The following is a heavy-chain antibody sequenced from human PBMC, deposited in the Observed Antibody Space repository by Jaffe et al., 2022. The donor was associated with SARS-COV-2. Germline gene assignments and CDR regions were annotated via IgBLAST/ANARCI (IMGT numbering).Heavy chain of an antibody. CDR2: IRSKAYGGTT. CDR3: TQGDSSGLYYFDY. CDR1: GFTFGDYA. D-gene: IGHD3-22*01. Sequence: EVQLVESGGGLVQPGRSLRLSCTASGFTFGDYAMSWFRQAPGKGLEWVGFIRSKAYGGTTEYAASVKGRFTISRDDSKSIAYLQMNSLKTEDTAVYYCTQGDSSGLYYFDYWGQGTLVTVSS. J-gene: IGHJ4*02. V-gene: IGHV3-49*03.